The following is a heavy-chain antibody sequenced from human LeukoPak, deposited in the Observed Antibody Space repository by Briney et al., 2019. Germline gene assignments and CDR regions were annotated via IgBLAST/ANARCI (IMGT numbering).Heavy chain of an antibody. CDR2: ISWNSGSM. V-gene: IGHV3-9*03. J-gene: IGHJ4*02. CDR3: AKGTHSSSWYGGVDY. CDR1: GFTFDDYA. Sequence: GGSLRLSCAASGFTFDDYAMHWVRQAPGKALEWVSGISWNSGSMGDADSVKGRFTISRDNAKNSLYRQMNSLRAEDMALYYCAKGTHSSSWYGGVDYWGQGTLVTVSS. D-gene: IGHD6-13*01.